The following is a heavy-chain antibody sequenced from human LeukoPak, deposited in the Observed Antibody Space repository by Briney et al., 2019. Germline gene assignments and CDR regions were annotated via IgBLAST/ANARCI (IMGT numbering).Heavy chain of an antibody. V-gene: IGHV3-48*02. D-gene: IGHD3-22*01. CDR3: AKHRFESGGYHSTD. CDR1: GFTFSSYS. CDR2: ISSSSNTI. Sequence: GGSLRLSCAASGFTFSSYSMNWVRQAPGKGLEWVSYISSSSNTIYYADSVKGRFTISRDNAKNSLYLQMNSLRDEDTAVYYCAKHRFESGGYHSTDWGQGTLVTVSS. J-gene: IGHJ4*02.